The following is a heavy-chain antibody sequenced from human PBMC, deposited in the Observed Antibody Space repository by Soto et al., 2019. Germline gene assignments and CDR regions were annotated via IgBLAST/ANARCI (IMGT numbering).Heavy chain of an antibody. D-gene: IGHD2-2*02. CDR2: INPFKGDT. J-gene: IGHJ3*01. CDR3: ARVKVPAAILGAFDL. Sequence: ASVKVSCKASGYTFSTYGITWVRQAPGQGLDWMGWINPFKGDTNSAARFQDRVTMTTDTSTRTAYMELRSLRPDDTAVYYCARVKVPAAILGAFDLWGQGTLVT. CDR1: GYTFSTYG. V-gene: IGHV1-18*01.